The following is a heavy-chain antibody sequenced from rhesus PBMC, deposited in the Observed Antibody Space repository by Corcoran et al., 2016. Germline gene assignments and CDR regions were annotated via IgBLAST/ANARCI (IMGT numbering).Heavy chain of an antibody. V-gene: IGHV2-1*01. CDR1: GFSLSTSGMG. CDR3: ARRPSIPAAASFDY. CDR2: IYWNDDK. D-gene: IGHD6-31*01. Sequence: QVTLKESGPALVKPTQTLTLTCTFSGFSLSTSGMGVGWIRQPPRKTLEWLAHIYWNDDKYYTTSLMSRLTISKDTSKNQVVLTMTNMDPVDTATYYCARRPSIPAAASFDYWGQGVLVTVSS. J-gene: IGHJ4*01.